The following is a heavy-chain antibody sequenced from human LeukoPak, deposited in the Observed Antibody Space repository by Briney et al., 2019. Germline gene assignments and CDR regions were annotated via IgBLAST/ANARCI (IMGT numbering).Heavy chain of an antibody. CDR2: IYTSGST. D-gene: IGHD4-11*01. V-gene: IGHV4-61*02. J-gene: IGHJ6*03. Sequence: PSETLSLTCSVSGGSISSGHYYWSWIRQPAGKGLEWIGRIYTSGSTNYNPSLKSRVTISIDSSNNQFSLILTSVSAADTAVYYCARVVRRATVTTMYFYMDVWGKGTTVTVSS. CDR1: GGSISSGHYY. CDR3: ARVVRRATVTTMYFYMDV.